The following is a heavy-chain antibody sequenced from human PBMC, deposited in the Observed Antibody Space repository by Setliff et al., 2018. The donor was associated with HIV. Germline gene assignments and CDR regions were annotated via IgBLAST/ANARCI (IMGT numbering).Heavy chain of an antibody. Sequence: PGGSLRLSCEASGFRVTDTYMAWIRQAPGKGLEWISYISSSDNTMYYADSVKGRFTISRDNAKNSLFLQLNSLRAEDAAVYYCATGGMAAAGPGGGHGLDVWGQGTTVTVSS. V-gene: IGHV3-11*04. CDR2: ISSSDNTM. CDR1: GFRVTDTY. CDR3: ATGGMAAAGPGGGHGLDV. D-gene: IGHD6-13*01. J-gene: IGHJ6*02.